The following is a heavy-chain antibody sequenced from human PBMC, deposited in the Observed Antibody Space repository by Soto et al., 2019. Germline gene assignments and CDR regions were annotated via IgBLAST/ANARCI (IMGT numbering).Heavy chain of an antibody. CDR1: GVSFSGYI. CDR2: INPSGSA. V-gene: IGHV4-34*01. CDR3: ARGPITGSQYSGGWYYFGS. J-gene: IGHJ4*02. D-gene: IGHD1-26*01. Sequence: QVQLQQSGAGLLKPSETLSLTCDVYGVSFSGYIWTWIRQTPGKGLQWIGQINPSGSANSNPSLKSLVTISVNTFNSQFGLELSSVTAADTAVYYCARGPITGSQYSGGWYYFGSWGEGTQVTVSS.